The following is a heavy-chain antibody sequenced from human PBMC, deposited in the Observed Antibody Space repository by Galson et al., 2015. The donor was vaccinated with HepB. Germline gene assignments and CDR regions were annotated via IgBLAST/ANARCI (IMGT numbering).Heavy chain of an antibody. V-gene: IGHV1-24*01. CDR2: FDPEDGET. CDR3: ATDLVVFHAFDI. Sequence: CKVSGYTLTELSMHWVRQAPGKGLEWMGGFDPEDGETIYAQKFQGRVTMTEDTSTDTAYMELSSLRSEDTAVYYCATDLVVFHAFDIWGQGTMVTVSS. J-gene: IGHJ3*02. D-gene: IGHD2-21*01. CDR1: GYTLTELS.